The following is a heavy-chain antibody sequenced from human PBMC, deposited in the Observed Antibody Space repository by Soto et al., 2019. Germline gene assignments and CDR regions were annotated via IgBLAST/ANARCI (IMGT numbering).Heavy chain of an antibody. V-gene: IGHV4-31*03. CDR3: ARDRYCSDGSCSIWDH. CDR1: GGSISSGGYY. CDR2: IYYSGST. Sequence: PSETLSLTCTVSGGSISSGGYYWSWIRQHPGKGLEWTGYIYYSGSTYYNPSLKSRVTISIDTSKNQFSLKLSSVTAADTAVYYCARDRYCSDGSCSIWDHWGQGTLVTVSS. D-gene: IGHD2-15*01. J-gene: IGHJ4*02.